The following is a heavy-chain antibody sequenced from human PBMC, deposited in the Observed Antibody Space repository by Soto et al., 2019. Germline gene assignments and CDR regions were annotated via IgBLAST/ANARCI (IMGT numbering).Heavy chain of an antibody. J-gene: IGHJ5*02. CDR1: GGTFSSYT. CDR3: ARDQRDIVAPILGWFDP. D-gene: IGHD5-12*01. Sequence: QVQLVQSGAEVKKPGSSVKVSCKASGGTFSSYTISWVRQAPGQGLEWMGRIIPILGIANYAQKFQGRVTITADKSTSTDYMELSSLRSEDTAVYYCARDQRDIVAPILGWFDPWGQGTLVTVSS. CDR2: IIPILGIA. V-gene: IGHV1-69*08.